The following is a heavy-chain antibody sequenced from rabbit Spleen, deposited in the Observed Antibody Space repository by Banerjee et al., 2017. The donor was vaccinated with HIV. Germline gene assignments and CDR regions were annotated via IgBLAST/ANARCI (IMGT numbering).Heavy chain of an antibody. J-gene: IGHJ4*01. CDR2: IDTGFGGTT. Sequence: QQQVVESGGGLVQPEGYLTLACTASGFSFSSSYYMCWVRQAPGQGLEWIACIDTGFGGTTYSASWAQGRFTNSQNSSTTVTLQMTSLTAADTATYFCAPYVDYDGDFNLWGQGTLLTVS. D-gene: IGHD2-1*01. CDR1: GFSFSSSYY. V-gene: IGHV1S45*01. CDR3: APYVDYDGDFNL.